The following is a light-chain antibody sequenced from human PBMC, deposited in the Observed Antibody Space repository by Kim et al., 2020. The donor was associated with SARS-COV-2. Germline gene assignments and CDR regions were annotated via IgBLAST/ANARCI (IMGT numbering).Light chain of an antibody. CDR1: SSDVGGYNY. CDR2: DVS. CDR3: CSYAGSYTYV. V-gene: IGLV2-11*01. J-gene: IGLJ1*01. Sequence: GQSVTISCTGTSSDVGGYNYVSWYQQHPGKAPNRMIYDVSKRPSGVPDRFSGSKSGNTASLTISGLQAEDEADYYCCSYAGSYTYVFGTGTKVTVL.